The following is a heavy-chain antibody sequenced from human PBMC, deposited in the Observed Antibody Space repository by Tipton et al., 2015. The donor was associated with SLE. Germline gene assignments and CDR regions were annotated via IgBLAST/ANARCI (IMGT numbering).Heavy chain of an antibody. CDR3: ARQGTGFGSGRDDY. CDR2: IFYSGST. J-gene: IGHJ4*02. D-gene: IGHD1-14*01. Sequence: TLSLTCTVSGDSISSRSYHWGWIRQPPGKGLEWIGSIFYSGSTSYNPSLQSRVTISVDTSKNQFSLKLNSVTASDTAVYYCARQGTGFGSGRDDYWGQGILVTVSS. V-gene: IGHV4-39*01. CDR1: GDSISSRSYH.